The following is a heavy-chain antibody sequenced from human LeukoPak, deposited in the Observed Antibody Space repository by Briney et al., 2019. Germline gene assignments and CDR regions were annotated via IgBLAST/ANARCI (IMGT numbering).Heavy chain of an antibody. CDR2: IGAYNGNT. J-gene: IGHJ5*02. CDR1: GYTFTSYG. V-gene: IGHV1-18*01. CDR3: ARESPGRYGRYSYNWFDP. D-gene: IGHD3-16*01. Sequence: ASVKVSCKASGYTFTSYGISWVRQAPGQGLEWMGWIGAYNGNTNYAQKFQGRVTITTDESTSTAYMELSSLRSEDTAVYYCARESPGRYGRYSYNWFDPWGQGTLVTVSS.